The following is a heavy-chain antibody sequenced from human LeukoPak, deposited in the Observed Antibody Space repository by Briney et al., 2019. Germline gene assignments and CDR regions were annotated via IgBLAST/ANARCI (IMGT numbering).Heavy chain of an antibody. CDR1: GGSFSGYY. V-gene: IGHV4-34*01. D-gene: IGHD3-16*01. CDR3: ARVRGNSDY. J-gene: IGHJ4*02. Sequence: SETLSLTCAVYGGSFSGYYWSWIRQPPGKGLEWIGEINHSGSTNYNPSLKSRVTISVDTSKNQFSLKLSSVTAADTAVHYCARVRGNSDYWGQGTLVTVSS. CDR2: INHSGST.